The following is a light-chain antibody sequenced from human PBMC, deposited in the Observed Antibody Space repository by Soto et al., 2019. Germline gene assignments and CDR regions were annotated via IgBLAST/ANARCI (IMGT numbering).Light chain of an antibody. J-gene: IGKJ4*01. Sequence: EIVLTQSPGTLYLSPGERATLSCRASQSVRSTYLAWYQQKPGQAPRLLVYGASSRATGIPDRFSGSGSGTDFTLTVSRLEPEDFAVYYCQQYATSPLTFGGGTKVEIK. CDR1: QSVRSTY. CDR2: GAS. V-gene: IGKV3-20*01. CDR3: QQYATSPLT.